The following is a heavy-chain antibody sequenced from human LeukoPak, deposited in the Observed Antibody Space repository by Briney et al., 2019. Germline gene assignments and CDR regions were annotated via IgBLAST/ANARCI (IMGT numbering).Heavy chain of an antibody. CDR1: GFTFSSYA. D-gene: IGHD3-9*01. J-gene: IGHJ5*02. CDR3: AKTPFDWLLYGWFDP. Sequence: GGSLRLPCAASGFTFSSYAMSWVRQAPGKGLEWVSAISGSGGSTYYADSVKGRFTISRDNSKNTLYLQMNSLRAEDTAVYYCAKTPFDWLLYGWFDPWGQGTLVTVSS. V-gene: IGHV3-23*01. CDR2: ISGSGGST.